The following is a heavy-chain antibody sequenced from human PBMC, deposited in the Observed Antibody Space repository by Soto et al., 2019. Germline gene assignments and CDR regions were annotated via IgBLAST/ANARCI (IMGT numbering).Heavy chain of an antibody. CDR1: GFTFRDHA. Sequence: EVQLLESGGGLVQPGGSLRLSCTVSGFTFRDHAMSWVRQAPGQGLEWVATIRGNGNGANYADSVKGRFTISRDNSKSTLYLQIIRLRADDTAVYYCARDPYDFWSGDLGNFDSWGQGNLVNVSS. V-gene: IGHV3-23*01. J-gene: IGHJ4*02. D-gene: IGHD3-3*01. CDR3: ARDPYDFWSGDLGNFDS. CDR2: IRGNGNGA.